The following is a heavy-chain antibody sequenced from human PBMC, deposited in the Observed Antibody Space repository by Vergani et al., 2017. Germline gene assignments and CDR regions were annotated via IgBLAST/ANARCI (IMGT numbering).Heavy chain of an antibody. D-gene: IGHD2-15*01. V-gene: IGHV5-51*01. CDR2: IYPGDSDT. CDR3: ARHRGWGLVVVAATPWYYYYGMDV. CDR1: GYSFTSYW. Sequence: EVQLVQSGAEVKKPGESLKISCKGSGYSFTSYWIGWVRQMPGKGLEWMGIIYPGDSDTRYSPSFQGQVTISADKSISTAYLQWSSLKASDTAMYYCARHRGWGLVVVAATPWYYYYGMDVWSQGSTVTVYS. J-gene: IGHJ6*02.